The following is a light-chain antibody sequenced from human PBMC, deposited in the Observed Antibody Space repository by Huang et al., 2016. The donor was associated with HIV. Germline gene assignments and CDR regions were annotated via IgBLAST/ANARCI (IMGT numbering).Light chain of an antibody. V-gene: IGKV3D-15*01. CDR2: DTS. J-gene: IGKJ4*01. CDR1: QNVRNN. Sequence: EIKMTQSPATLSVSPGGRVTLSCRASQNVRNNLAWDQQKTGQAPRLLIDDTSTRASGIPARFSGSGSGTEFTLTISGLQSEDFAIYYCQQYDKWPPGLTFGGGTKVEI. CDR3: QQYDKWPPGLT.